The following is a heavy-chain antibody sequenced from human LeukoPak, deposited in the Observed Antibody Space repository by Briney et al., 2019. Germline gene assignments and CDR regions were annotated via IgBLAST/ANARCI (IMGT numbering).Heavy chain of an antibody. D-gene: IGHD2-2*01. Sequence: ASVKVSCKASGYTFTSYYMHWVRQAPGQGLEWMGIINPSGGSTSYAQKFQGRVTMTRDTSTSTVYMELSSVTAADTAVYYCARDAFYCSSTACPKVDYWGQGALVTVSS. V-gene: IGHV1-46*01. CDR2: INPSGGST. CDR1: GYTFTSYY. J-gene: IGHJ4*02. CDR3: ARDAFYCSSTACPKVDY.